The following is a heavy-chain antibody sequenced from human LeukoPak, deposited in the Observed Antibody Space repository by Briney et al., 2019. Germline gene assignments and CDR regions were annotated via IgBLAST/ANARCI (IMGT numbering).Heavy chain of an antibody. Sequence: PGGSLRLSCAASGFILSDYNMNWVRQAPGKGLEWVSFIDISGTYITYADSVKGRFTISRENAKNSLYLQMNSLRAEDAAVYYCTRDLSATARAYDYWVREPWSPSPQ. V-gene: IGHV3-21*01. D-gene: IGHD1-26*01. J-gene: IGHJ4*02. CDR2: IDISGTYI. CDR1: GFILSDYN. CDR3: TRDLSATARAYDY.